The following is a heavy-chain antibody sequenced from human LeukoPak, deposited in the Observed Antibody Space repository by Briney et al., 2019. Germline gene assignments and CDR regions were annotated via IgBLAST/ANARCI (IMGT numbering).Heavy chain of an antibody. V-gene: IGHV3-74*01. CDR1: GFTFSTYW. Sequence: GGSLRLSCAASGFTFSTYWMRWVRQPPGKGLEWVSRINSDGGSTTYADSVKGRVTISRDNAKNTLYLQMNSLRAEDTAVYFCARRGYDILTGYSYFDHWGQGTLVTVSS. J-gene: IGHJ4*02. CDR2: INSDGGST. CDR3: ARRGYDILTGYSYFDH. D-gene: IGHD3-9*01.